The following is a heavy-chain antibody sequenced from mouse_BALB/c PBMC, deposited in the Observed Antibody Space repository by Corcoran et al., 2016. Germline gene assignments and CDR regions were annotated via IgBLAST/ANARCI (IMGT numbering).Heavy chain of an antibody. J-gene: IGHJ4*01. CDR3: AREPYAMDY. D-gene: IGHD6-1*01. CDR2: INTYTGEP. Sequence: QMQLVQTGPELKKPGETVKISCKASGYNFTNYGMNWVKQAPGKGLKWMGWINTYTGEPTYADDFKGRFAFSLETSASTAYLQINNLKNEDTATYFCAREPYAMDYWGQGTSVTVSS. V-gene: IGHV9-3-1*01. CDR1: GYNFTNYG.